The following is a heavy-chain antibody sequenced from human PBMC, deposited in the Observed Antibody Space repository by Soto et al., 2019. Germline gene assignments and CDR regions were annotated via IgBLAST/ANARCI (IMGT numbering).Heavy chain of an antibody. CDR3: ARDRAPRSSSWFPFDP. CDR1: GSTFTSYA. D-gene: IGHD6-13*01. V-gene: IGHV1-3*01. Sequence: QVQLVQSGAEVKKPGASVKVSCKASGSTFTSYAMHWVRQAPGQRLEWMGWINAGNGNTKYSQKFQGRVTITRDTSASTAYMELSSLRSEDTAVYYCARDRAPRSSSWFPFDPWGQGTLVTVSS. J-gene: IGHJ5*02. CDR2: INAGNGNT.